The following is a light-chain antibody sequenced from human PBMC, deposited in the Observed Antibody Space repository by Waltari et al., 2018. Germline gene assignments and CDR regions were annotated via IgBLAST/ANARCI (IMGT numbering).Light chain of an antibody. V-gene: IGKV3-20*01. Sequence: VLTQSPGTLSLSPGERATLPCSASQRLIKRYVAWYQQKPGQAPTLLIYGASNRAAGIPDRFSASGSETDFTLTISRLEPEDFGVYYCQQYGSSVMYTFGQGTKLEI. CDR3: QQYGSSVMYT. J-gene: IGKJ2*01. CDR1: QRLIKRY. CDR2: GAS.